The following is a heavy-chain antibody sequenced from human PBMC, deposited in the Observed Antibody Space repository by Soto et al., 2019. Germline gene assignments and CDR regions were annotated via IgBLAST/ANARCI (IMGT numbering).Heavy chain of an antibody. V-gene: IGHV4-39*07. CDR2: IYYSGST. D-gene: IGHD4-17*01. CDR1: GGSITSSSYY. J-gene: IGHJ5*02. Sequence: SETLSLTCTVSGGSITSSSYYWGWIRQPPGKGLEWIGSIYYSGSTYYNPSLKSRVTISVDTSKNQFSLKLSSVTAADTAVYYCARAGDYGGNQDNWFDPWGQGTLVTVSS. CDR3: ARAGDYGGNQDNWFDP.